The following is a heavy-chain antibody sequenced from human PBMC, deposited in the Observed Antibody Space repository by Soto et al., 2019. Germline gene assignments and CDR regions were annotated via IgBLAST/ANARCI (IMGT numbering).Heavy chain of an antibody. CDR1: GGSISSSNW. Sequence: QVQLQESGPGLVKPSGTLSLTCAVSGGSISSSNWWSWVRQPPGKGLEWIGEIYHSGSTNYNPSLKSRVTISVDKSKNQFSLNLSSATAPDTAVYYCARVGNGYCYGYYYYYGMDVWGQGTTVTVSS. D-gene: IGHD5-18*01. CDR2: IYHSGST. CDR3: ARVGNGYCYGYYYYYGMDV. V-gene: IGHV4-4*02. J-gene: IGHJ6*02.